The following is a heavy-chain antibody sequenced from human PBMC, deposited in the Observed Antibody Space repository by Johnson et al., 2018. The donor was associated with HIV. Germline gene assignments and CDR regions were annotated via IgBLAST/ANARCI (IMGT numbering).Heavy chain of an antibody. D-gene: IGHD6-13*01. CDR3: AKGSRMAAVGTGAFDL. Sequence: EVQLVESGGGLVQPGGSLRLSCAATGFTFSSYAMSWVRQAPGKGLEWVSHISGSANSTYYADSVKGRFTVSRDNSKNTLYLQMNSLRAEDTAVYYCAKGSRMAAVGTGAFDLWDQGTMVAVSS. CDR2: ISGSANST. CDR1: GFTFSSYA. V-gene: IGHV3-23*04. J-gene: IGHJ3*01.